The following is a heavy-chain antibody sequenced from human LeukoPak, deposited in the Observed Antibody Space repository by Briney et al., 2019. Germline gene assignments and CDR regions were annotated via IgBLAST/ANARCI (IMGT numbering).Heavy chain of an antibody. CDR3: ARDHYVYSSGSGDYFDY. V-gene: IGHV4-39*07. J-gene: IGHJ4*02. CDR1: GGSISSSSYY. Sequence: SETLSLTCTVSGGSISSSSYYWGWIRQPPGKGLEWIGSIYHSGSTYYNPSLKSRVTIAVETSKNQFSLKLSSVTAADTAVYYCARDHYVYSSGSGDYFDYWGQGTLVTVSS. D-gene: IGHD6-25*01. CDR2: IYHSGST.